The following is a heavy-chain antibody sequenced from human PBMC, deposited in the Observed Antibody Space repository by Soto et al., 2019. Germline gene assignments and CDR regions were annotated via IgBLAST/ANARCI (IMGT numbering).Heavy chain of an antibody. Sequence: PSETLSLTCTVSGGSISSSSYYWGWIRQPPGKGLEWIGNIYYSGSTYYNPSLKSRVTISVDTSKNQFSLKLSSVTAEDSAIYYCARGAGGNSWRSPTFDSWGQGTLVTVSS. CDR3: ARGAGGNSWRSPTFDS. V-gene: IGHV4-39*01. CDR1: GGSISSSSYY. J-gene: IGHJ4*02. D-gene: IGHD5-18*01. CDR2: IYYSGST.